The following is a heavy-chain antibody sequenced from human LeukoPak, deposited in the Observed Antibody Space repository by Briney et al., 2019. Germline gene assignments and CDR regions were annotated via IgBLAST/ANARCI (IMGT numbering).Heavy chain of an antibody. V-gene: IGHV3-7*01. CDR2: IDGDGSTE. D-gene: IGHD3-3*01. Sequence: PGGSLRLSCVASGFTLSSYWMSWVRQAPGKGLEWVANIDGDGSTEAYVDSLKGRFTISRDNAKNSLYLQMNNLRVEDTAVYYCARGGAAFAASVYWGQGTLVTVSS. J-gene: IGHJ4*02. CDR1: GFTLSSYW. CDR3: ARGGAAFAASVY.